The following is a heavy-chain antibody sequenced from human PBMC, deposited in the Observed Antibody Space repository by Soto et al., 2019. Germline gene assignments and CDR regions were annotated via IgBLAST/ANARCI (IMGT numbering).Heavy chain of an antibody. CDR2: IYYSGST. J-gene: IGHJ4*02. V-gene: IGHV4-59*01. CDR1: GGSISSYY. CDR3: ARQGYDSSGYYYVSNYFDY. D-gene: IGHD3-22*01. Sequence: SETLSLTCTVSGGSISSYYWSWIRQPPGKGLEWIGYIYYSGSTNYNPSLKSRVTISVDTSKNQFSLKLSSVTAADTAVYYCARQGYDSSGYYYVSNYFDYWGQGILVTVSS.